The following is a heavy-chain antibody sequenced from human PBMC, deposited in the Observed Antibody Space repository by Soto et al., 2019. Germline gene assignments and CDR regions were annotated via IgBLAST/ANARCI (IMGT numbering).Heavy chain of an antibody. CDR1: GGSISSNSYY. CDR2: IYYSGNT. CDR3: ATITTSSPYYFDH. Sequence: QLQLQESGPGLVKPSETLSLTCTVSGGSISSNSYYWGWIRQPPGKGLELIGTIYYSGNTYYNPSLKSRLTMSVDTSMIQFALRVNDVTAADTAMYYCATITTSSPYYFDHWGEGTLVTVSS. V-gene: IGHV4-39*01. D-gene: IGHD3-10*01. J-gene: IGHJ4*02.